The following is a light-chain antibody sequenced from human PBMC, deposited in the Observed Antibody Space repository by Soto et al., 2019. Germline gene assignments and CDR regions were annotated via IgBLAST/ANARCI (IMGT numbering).Light chain of an antibody. V-gene: IGKV1-5*01. CDR3: LQDYNYPWT. J-gene: IGKJ1*01. CDR2: DAS. Sequence: DIQMTQSPYTLSASVGDRVSITCLASQTVSDWLAWYQQRPGKAPKLLIYDASRLENGVPSRFSGSGYGTEFTLSINGLQPEDCATYYCLQDYNYPWTLGQGTKVDI. CDR1: QTVSDW.